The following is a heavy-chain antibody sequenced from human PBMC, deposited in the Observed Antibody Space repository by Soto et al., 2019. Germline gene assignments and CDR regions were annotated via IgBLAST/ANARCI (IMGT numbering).Heavy chain of an antibody. V-gene: IGHV4-34*01. J-gene: IGHJ4*02. Sequence: QVQLQQWGAGLLKPSETLSLTCAVYGGSFSGYYWSWIRQPPGKGLEWIGEINHSGSTNYNPSLKRRVTIPVDTSKNQFSLKLSSVTAADTAVYYCARAWTYGDYVFDYWGQGTLVTVSS. CDR1: GGSFSGYY. CDR3: ARAWTYGDYVFDY. CDR2: INHSGST. D-gene: IGHD4-17*01.